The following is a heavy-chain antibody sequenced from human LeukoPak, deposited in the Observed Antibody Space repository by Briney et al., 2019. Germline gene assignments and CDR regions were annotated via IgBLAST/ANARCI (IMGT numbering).Heavy chain of an antibody. CDR2: IYTSGST. V-gene: IGHV4-61*02. J-gene: IGHJ4*02. CDR3: AKHYMGSSYNRGLDY. Sequence: SETLSLTCTVSGGSISSGSYYWSWIRQPAGKGLEWIGRIYTSGSTNYNPSLKSRVTISVDTSKNQFSLKLSSVTAADTAIYYCAKHYMGSSYNRGLDYWGQGTLVTVSS. CDR1: GGSISSGSYY. D-gene: IGHD3-10*01.